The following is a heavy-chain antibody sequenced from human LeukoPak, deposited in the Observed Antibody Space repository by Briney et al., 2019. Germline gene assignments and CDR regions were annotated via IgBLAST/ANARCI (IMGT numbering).Heavy chain of an antibody. V-gene: IGHV3-30-3*01. Sequence: GGSLRLSCAASGFTFSSYAIHWVRQAPGKGLEWVAVISYDGSNKYYADSVKGRFTISRDNSKNTLYLQMNSLRAEDTAVYYCARDKGYCSSTSCYDFDYWGQGTLVTVSS. CDR2: ISYDGSNK. D-gene: IGHD2-2*01. CDR3: ARDKGYCSSTSCYDFDY. CDR1: GFTFSSYA. J-gene: IGHJ4*02.